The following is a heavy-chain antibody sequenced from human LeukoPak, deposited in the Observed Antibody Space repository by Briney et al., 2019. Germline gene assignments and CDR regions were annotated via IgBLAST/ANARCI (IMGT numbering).Heavy chain of an antibody. CDR3: ARDLADCSDY. CDR1: GFTFSTYS. CDR2: ISTSGTYI. J-gene: IGHJ4*02. D-gene: IGHD2-21*01. Sequence: PGGSLRLSCAASGFTFSTYSMNWVRQAPGKGLEWASSISTSGTYIYYADSLKGRFTISRDNAKNSLYLQMHSLRAEDTAVYYCARDLADCSDYWGQGTLVTVSS. V-gene: IGHV3-21*01.